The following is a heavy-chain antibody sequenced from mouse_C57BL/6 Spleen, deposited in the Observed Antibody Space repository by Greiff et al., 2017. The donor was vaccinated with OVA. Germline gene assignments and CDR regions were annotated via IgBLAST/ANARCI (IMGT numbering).Heavy chain of an antibody. D-gene: IGHD1-1*01. J-gene: IGHJ3*01. V-gene: IGHV14-4*01. CDR2: IDPENGDT. Sequence: EVMLVESGAELVRPGASVKLSCTASGFNIKDDYMHWVKQRPEQGLEWIGWIDPENGDTEYASKFQGKATITADTSSNTAYLQLSSLTSEDTAVYYCTTPHYYGSRAWFAYWGQGTLVTVSA. CDR1: GFNIKDDY. CDR3: TTPHYYGSRAWFAY.